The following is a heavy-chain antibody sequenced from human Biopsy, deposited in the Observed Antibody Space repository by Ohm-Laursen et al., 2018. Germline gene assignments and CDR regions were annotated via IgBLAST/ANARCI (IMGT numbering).Heavy chain of an antibody. Sequence: ASVKVSCKVSGYTLNELSMHWVRQVPGKGLEWMGGFAPENGKTVYAQNFQARVSLTEDTSTDTAYMELRSLGSEDTAVYYCATKLTGYFHHWGQGTLVIVSS. D-gene: IGHD3-9*01. V-gene: IGHV1-24*01. CDR2: FAPENGKT. CDR1: GYTLNELS. J-gene: IGHJ1*01. CDR3: ATKLTGYFHH.